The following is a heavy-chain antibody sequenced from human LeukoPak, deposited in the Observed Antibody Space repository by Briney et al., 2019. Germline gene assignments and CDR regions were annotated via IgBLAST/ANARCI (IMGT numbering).Heavy chain of an antibody. J-gene: IGHJ3*02. CDR3: ARDIVVVVAAAHDAFDT. CDR1: GFTFSDDY. D-gene: IGHD2-15*01. V-gene: IGHV3-11*04. CDR2: ISNSGTTI. Sequence: GGSLRLSCAASGFTFSDDYMTWIRQAPGKGLEWLSYISNSGTTIYYADSVKGRFTISRDNSKSSLYLQMNSLRAEDTAVYYCARDIVVVVAAAHDAFDTWGQGTMVTVSS.